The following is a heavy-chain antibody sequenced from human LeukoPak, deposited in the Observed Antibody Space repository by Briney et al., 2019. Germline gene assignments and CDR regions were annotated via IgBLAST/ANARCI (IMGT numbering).Heavy chain of an antibody. CDR1: AGSVISGSYY. CDR2: IYYSGTT. CDR3: ARDSLAVRHFDY. D-gene: IGHD6-6*01. V-gene: IGHV4-39*07. J-gene: IGHJ4*02. Sequence: PSETLSLTCTVSAGSVISGSYYWGWIRQPPGKGLEWIGSIYYSGTTHYNPSLRSRVTISLDTSKNQFSLKVSSVIAADTAVYYCARDSLAVRHFDYWGQGFLVTVSS.